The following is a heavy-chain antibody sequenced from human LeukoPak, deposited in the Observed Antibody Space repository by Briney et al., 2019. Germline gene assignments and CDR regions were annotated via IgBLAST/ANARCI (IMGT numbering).Heavy chain of an antibody. J-gene: IGHJ4*02. V-gene: IGHV3-9*01. Sequence: GGSLRLSCAASGFTFDDYAMHWVRQAPGKGLEWVSGISWNSGSIGYADSVKGRFTISRDNAKNSLYLQMNSLRAEDTALYYCAKDMGDYGDPEGLFGYWGQGTLVTVSS. CDR2: ISWNSGSI. CDR1: GFTFDDYA. CDR3: AKDMGDYGDPEGLFGY. D-gene: IGHD4-17*01.